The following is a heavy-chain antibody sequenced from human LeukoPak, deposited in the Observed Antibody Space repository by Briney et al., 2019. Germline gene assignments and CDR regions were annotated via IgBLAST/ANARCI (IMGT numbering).Heavy chain of an antibody. CDR3: AIALYYYGSGSYYN. Sequence: SVKVSCKASGGTFSSYAISWVRQAPGQGLEWMGGIIPIFGTANYAQKFQGRVTITADESTSTAYMELSSLRSEDTAVYYCAIALYYYGSGSYYNWGQGTLVTVSS. CDR2: IIPIFGTA. D-gene: IGHD3-10*01. V-gene: IGHV1-69*13. CDR1: GGTFSSYA. J-gene: IGHJ4*02.